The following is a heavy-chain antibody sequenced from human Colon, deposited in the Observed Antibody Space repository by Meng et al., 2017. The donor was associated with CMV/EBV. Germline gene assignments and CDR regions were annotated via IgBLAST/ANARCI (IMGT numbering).Heavy chain of an antibody. D-gene: IGHD3-3*01. CDR2: ISSSSTYI. CDR3: ARAGITIFGMVRYYFDY. CDR1: GFTFSNAW. J-gene: IGHJ4*02. V-gene: IGHV3-21*01. Sequence: GESLKISCAASGFTFSNAWMSWVRQAPGKGLEWVSSISSSSTYIYYADSVKGRFTISRDNAKNSLYLHMNSLRAEDTAVYYCARAGITIFGMVRYYFDYWGQGTLVTVSS.